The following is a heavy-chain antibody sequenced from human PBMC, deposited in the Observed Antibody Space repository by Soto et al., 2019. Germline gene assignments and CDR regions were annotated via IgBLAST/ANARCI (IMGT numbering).Heavy chain of an antibody. CDR1: GFTVSSNY. V-gene: IGHV3-53*01. CDR3: AILSN. CDR2: IYSDGST. Sequence: GGSLRLSCAASGFTVSSNYMNWVRQAPGKGLEWVSIIYSDGSTSYADSVKGRFTISRDNFKNTLHLQMNSLRAEDTAVYYCAILSNWGQGTLVTVSS. J-gene: IGHJ4*02. D-gene: IGHD6-6*01.